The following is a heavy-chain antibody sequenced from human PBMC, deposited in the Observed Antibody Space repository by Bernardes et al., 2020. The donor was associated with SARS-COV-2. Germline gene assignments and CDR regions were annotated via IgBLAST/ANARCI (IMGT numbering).Heavy chain of an antibody. Sequence: AESRRLSCEASGFTFSSYAMSWVRQAPGKGLEWVSDISGPCQPYYADSVKGRFIISRDNSKNTLYLEMNSLRAEDTAVYYCAKELAYGTTWRDYKYYFGMDVWGQGTTVTVSS. J-gene: IGHJ6*02. CDR2: ISGPCQP. CDR3: AKELAYGTTWRDYKYYFGMDV. V-gene: IGHV3-23*01. D-gene: IGHD2-8*01. CDR1: GFTFSSYA.